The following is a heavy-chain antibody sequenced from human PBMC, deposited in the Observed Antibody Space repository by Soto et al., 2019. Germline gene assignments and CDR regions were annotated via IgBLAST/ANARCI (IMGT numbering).Heavy chain of an antibody. D-gene: IGHD3-3*01. V-gene: IGHV1-18*01. CDR3: ARVQATIFGVVIRGFDP. J-gene: IGHJ5*02. Sequence: ASVKVSCKASGYTFTSYGISWVRQAPGQGLEWMGWISAYNGNTNYAQKLQGRVTMTIDTSTSTAYMELRSLRSDDTAVYYCARVQATIFGVVIRGFDPWGQGTLVTVSS. CDR1: GYTFTSYG. CDR2: ISAYNGNT.